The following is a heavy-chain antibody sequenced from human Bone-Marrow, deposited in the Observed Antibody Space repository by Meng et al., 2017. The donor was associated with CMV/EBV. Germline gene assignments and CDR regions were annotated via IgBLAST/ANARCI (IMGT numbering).Heavy chain of an antibody. D-gene: IGHD4-23*01. J-gene: IGHJ5*02. Sequence: SETLSLTCTVSGYSISSGFHWGWIRQPPGKGLEWIAIIHHSGTTYYNSPLQSRVTISVDKSKNQFSLKLSSVTAADTAVYYCARDGDYGGNLEAGDNWFDPWGQGTLVTVSS. CDR1: GYSISSGFH. CDR2: IHHSGTT. V-gene: IGHV4-38-2*02. CDR3: ARDGDYGGNLEAGDNWFDP.